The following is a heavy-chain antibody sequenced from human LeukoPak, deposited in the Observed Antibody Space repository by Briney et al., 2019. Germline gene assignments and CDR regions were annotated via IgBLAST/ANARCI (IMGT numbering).Heavy chain of an antibody. J-gene: IGHJ4*02. Sequence: GGSLRLSCAASGFTFSSYGMHWVRQAPGKGLEWGAVISYDGSNKYYADSVKGRFTISRDNSKNTLYLQMNSLRAEDTAVYYCAKLDWNGYFDYWGQGTLVTVSS. CDR3: AKLDWNGYFDY. V-gene: IGHV3-30*18. D-gene: IGHD1-1*01. CDR1: GFTFSSYG. CDR2: ISYDGSNK.